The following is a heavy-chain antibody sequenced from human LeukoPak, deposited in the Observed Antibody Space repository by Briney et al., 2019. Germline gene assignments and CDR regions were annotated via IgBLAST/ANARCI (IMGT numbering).Heavy chain of an antibody. V-gene: IGHV3-7*01. CDR2: IKQDGSEK. CDR3: ARRNRAAAGTRSAYYYYYMDV. CDR1: GFTSSSYW. D-gene: IGHD6-13*01. J-gene: IGHJ6*03. Sequence: GGSLRLSCAASGFTSSSYWMSWVRQAPGKGLEWVANIKQDGSEKYYVDSVKGRFTIARDNAKNSLYLQMNSLRAEDTAVYYCARRNRAAAGTRSAYYYYYMDVWGKGTTVTVSS.